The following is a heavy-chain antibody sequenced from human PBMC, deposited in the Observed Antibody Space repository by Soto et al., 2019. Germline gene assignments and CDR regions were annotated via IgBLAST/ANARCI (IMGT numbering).Heavy chain of an antibody. Sequence: ASVKVSCKASGYTFSRSGISWVRQSPGQGLEWMGWISTYNGDTHYAQTFQGRVTMTTDTSTSTAYMELRSLRSDDTAVYYCAREGVAPYYYSGMDVWGKGTPVTVSS. CDR1: GYTFSRSG. V-gene: IGHV1-18*01. D-gene: IGHD5-12*01. CDR2: ISTYNGDT. J-gene: IGHJ6*04. CDR3: AREGVAPYYYSGMDV.